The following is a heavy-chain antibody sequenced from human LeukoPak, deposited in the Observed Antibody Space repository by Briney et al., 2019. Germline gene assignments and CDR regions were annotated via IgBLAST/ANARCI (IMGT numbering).Heavy chain of an antibody. Sequence: GGSLRLSCAASGFTFSNYAMSWVRQAPGKGLEWVSAISGSGGSTYYADSVKGRFTISRDTSKSTLFLQMNSLTAEDTAVYFCAKDLCSGGTCYSGFDYWGQGTLVTVSS. CDR3: AKDLCSGGTCYSGFDY. CDR1: GFTFSNYA. D-gene: IGHD2-15*01. V-gene: IGHV3-23*01. J-gene: IGHJ4*02. CDR2: ISGSGGST.